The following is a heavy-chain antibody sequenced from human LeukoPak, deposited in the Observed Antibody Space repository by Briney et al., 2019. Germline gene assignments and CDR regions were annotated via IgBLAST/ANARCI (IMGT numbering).Heavy chain of an antibody. CDR2: IRHDGSAT. CDR3: ARLRVGQAGVGATHLNY. Sequence: GGSLRLSCAASGFTFSSYAMTWVRQAPGKGLEWVTFIRHDGSATYYADSVKGRFTSSRDNSKSTVYLEVNSLRPEDTAVYYFARLRVGQAGVGATHLNYWGQGTLLSVSS. D-gene: IGHD1-26*01. J-gene: IGHJ4*02. CDR1: GFTFSSYA. V-gene: IGHV3-30*02.